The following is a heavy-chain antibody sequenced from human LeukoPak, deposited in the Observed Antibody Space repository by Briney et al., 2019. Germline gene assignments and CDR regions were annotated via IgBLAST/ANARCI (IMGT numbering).Heavy chain of an antibody. J-gene: IGHJ6*02. CDR1: GYTFTSYG. Sequence: ASVKVSCKASGYTFTSYGISWVRQAPGQGLEWMGWISAYNGNTNYAQKLQGRVTMTTDTSTSTAYMELRNLRSDDTAVYYCARERVAGKYYYYGMDVWGQGTTVTVSS. CDR3: ARERVAGKYYYYGMDV. CDR2: ISAYNGNT. D-gene: IGHD2-15*01. V-gene: IGHV1-18*01.